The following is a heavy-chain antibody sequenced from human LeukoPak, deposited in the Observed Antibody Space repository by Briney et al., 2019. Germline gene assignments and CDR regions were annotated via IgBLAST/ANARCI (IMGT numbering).Heavy chain of an antibody. D-gene: IGHD2-2*01. J-gene: IGHJ6*03. CDR2: IYYSGST. CDR1: GGSISSSSYY. Sequence: SETLSLTCTVSGGSISSSSYYWGWIRQPPGKGLEWIGSIYYSGSTYYNPSLKSRVTISVDTSKNQFSLKVNSVTAADTALYYCARGDCSSTICYSPMDVWGKGTTVTVSS. CDR3: ARGDCSSTICYSPMDV. V-gene: IGHV4-39*07.